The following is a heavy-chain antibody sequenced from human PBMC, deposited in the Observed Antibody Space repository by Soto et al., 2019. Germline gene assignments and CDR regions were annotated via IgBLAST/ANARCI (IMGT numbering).Heavy chain of an antibody. J-gene: IGHJ4*02. V-gene: IGHV1-69*02. CDR2: IIPILGIA. CDR3: ARVVTTVTYYFDY. D-gene: IGHD4-17*01. Sequence: GASVKVSCKASGGTFSSYTISWVRQAPGQGLEWMGRIIPILGIANYAQKFQGRVTITADKSTSTAYMELSSLRSEDTAVYYCARVVTTVTYYFDYWGQGTLVTVSS. CDR1: GGTFSSYT.